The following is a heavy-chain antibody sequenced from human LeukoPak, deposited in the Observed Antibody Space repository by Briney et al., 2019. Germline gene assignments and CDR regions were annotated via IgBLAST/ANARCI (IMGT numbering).Heavy chain of an antibody. V-gene: IGHV3-53*01. D-gene: IGHD3-3*01. Sequence: PGGSLRLSCAASGFTVSSNYMSWVRQAPGKGLEWVSVIYSGGSTYYADSVKGRFTISRDNSKNTLYLQMNSLRAEDTAVYYCAKTILTIFGVPDYWGQGTLVTVSS. CDR1: GFTVSSNY. CDR2: IYSGGST. J-gene: IGHJ4*02. CDR3: AKTILTIFGVPDY.